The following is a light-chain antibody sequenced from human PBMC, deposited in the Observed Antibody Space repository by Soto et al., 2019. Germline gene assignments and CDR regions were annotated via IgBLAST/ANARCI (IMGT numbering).Light chain of an antibody. J-gene: IGKJ1*01. CDR3: QHYNSYSEA. V-gene: IGKV1-5*03. Sequence: DIQMTQSPSTLSGSVGDRVTITCRASQTISSWLAWYQQKPGKAPKLLIYKASTVKSGVPSRFSGSGSGTEFTLTISSRQPDDFATYYCQHYNSYSEAFGQGTKVDIK. CDR1: QTISSW. CDR2: KAS.